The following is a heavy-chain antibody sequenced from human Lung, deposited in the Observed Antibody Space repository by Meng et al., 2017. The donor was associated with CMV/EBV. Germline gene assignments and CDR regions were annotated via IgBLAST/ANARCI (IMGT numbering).Heavy chain of an antibody. CDR3: ARAGYDSSGYYPQPFDY. D-gene: IGHD3-22*01. CDR2: INAGNGNT. J-gene: IGHJ4*02. Sequence: QVQLGKSGAEVKKPGASVKVSCKASGYTLTSYAMHWVRQAPGQRLEWMGWINAGNGNTKYSQRFQGRVTITRDTYASTAYMELSSLRSEDTTVYYCARAGYDSSGYYPQPFDYWGQGTLVTVPS. V-gene: IGHV1-3*01. CDR1: GYTLTSYA.